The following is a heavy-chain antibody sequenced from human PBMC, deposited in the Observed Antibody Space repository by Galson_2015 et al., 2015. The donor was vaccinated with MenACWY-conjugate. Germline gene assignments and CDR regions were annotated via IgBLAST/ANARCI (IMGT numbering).Heavy chain of an antibody. J-gene: IGHJ3*02. V-gene: IGHV5-51*01. CDR1: DFTFSNFW. Sequence: QSGAEVKKPGESLRISCKGSDFTFSNFWIGWVRQKPGDGLHLMGIIYPGDSDTRYRPSFQGQVTISADKSFSTAYLQWSSLKASDTAMYYCARRRPRDIGGGFDIWGQGTLVTVSS. CDR2: IYPGDSDT. CDR3: ARRRPRDIGGGFDI. D-gene: IGHD2-15*01.